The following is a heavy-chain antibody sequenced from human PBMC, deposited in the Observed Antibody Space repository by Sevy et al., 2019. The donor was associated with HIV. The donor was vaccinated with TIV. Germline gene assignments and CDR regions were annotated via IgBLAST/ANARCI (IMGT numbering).Heavy chain of an antibody. J-gene: IGHJ4*02. CDR3: AREWGGGYYYDY. CDR2: ISSSSTYI. CDR1: GFTFSSYS. V-gene: IGHV3-21*01. Sequence: GGFLRLSCAASGFTFSSYSMDWVRQAPGKGLEWVSSISSSSTYIYYADSVKGRFTISRDNAKNSLYLQMNSLRAEDTAVYYCAREWGGGYYYDYWGQGILVTVSS. D-gene: IGHD3-22*01.